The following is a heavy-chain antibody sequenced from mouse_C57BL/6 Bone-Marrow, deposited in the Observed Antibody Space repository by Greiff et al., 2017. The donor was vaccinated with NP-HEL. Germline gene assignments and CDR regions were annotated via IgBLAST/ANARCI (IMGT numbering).Heavy chain of an antibody. J-gene: IGHJ1*03. Sequence: QVQLKQSGPELVKPGASVKISCKASGYAFSSSWMNWVKQRPGKGLEWIGRIYPGDGDTNYNGKFKGKATLTVDKSSSTAYMQLSSLTSEDSAVYYCAREGVSGPLYWYFDVWGTGTTVTVSS. V-gene: IGHV1-82*01. CDR2: IYPGDGDT. CDR3: AREGVSGPLYWYFDV. D-gene: IGHD6-2*01. CDR1: GYAFSSSW.